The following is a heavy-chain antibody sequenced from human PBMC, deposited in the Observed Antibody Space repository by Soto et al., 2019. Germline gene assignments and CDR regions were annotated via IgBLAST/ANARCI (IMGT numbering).Heavy chain of an antibody. J-gene: IGHJ4*02. CDR2: ISGSGGST. Sequence: GGSLRLSCAASGFTFSSYAMSWVRQAPGKGLEWVSAISGSGGSTYYADSVKGRFTISRDNSKNTLYLQMNSLRAEDTAVYYCAKGSRGANDILTGDYWGQGTLVTVSS. D-gene: IGHD3-9*01. CDR1: GFTFSSYA. CDR3: AKGSRGANDILTGDY. V-gene: IGHV3-23*01.